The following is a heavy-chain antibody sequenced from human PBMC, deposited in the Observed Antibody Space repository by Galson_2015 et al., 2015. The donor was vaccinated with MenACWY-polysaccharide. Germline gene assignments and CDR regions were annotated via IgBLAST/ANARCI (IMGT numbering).Heavy chain of an antibody. Sequence: SLRLSCAASGFTFDSDSGMHWVRHVPGKRLEWISLISGDGRTTFYADSVRGRFTVSRDNRKNSLYLQMRSLRTDDTAFYYCVKDMGLIPMSILDFWGRGTLVTVSS. D-gene: IGHD3-22*01. V-gene: IGHV3-43*02. J-gene: IGHJ4*01. CDR3: VKDMGLIPMSILDF. CDR1: GFTFDSDSG. CDR2: ISGDGRTT.